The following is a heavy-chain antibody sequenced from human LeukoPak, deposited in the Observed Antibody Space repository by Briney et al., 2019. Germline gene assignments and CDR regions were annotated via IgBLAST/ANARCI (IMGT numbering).Heavy chain of an antibody. J-gene: IGHJ6*02. CDR2: INNFGGST. V-gene: IGHV3-23*01. Sequence: GGSLRLSCAASGFTFITYAMTWVRRAPGRGLEWVSSINNFGGSTYYAGSVKGRFTISRDNSKNTLYLEMNSLRAEDTAIYFCAKGSIVRTIGDMDVWGQGTTVTVSS. CDR1: GFTFITYA. CDR3: AKGSIVRTIGDMDV. D-gene: IGHD5-12*01.